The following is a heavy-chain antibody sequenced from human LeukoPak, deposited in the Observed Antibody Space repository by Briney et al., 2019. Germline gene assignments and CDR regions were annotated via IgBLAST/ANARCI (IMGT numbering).Heavy chain of an antibody. J-gene: IGHJ5*01. CDR2: ISSDGGNT. CDR1: GFTFNKYN. V-gene: IGHV3-30-3*01. D-gene: IGHD6-13*01. Sequence: LPGGSLRLSCVASGFTFNKYNMNWVRQTPGKVLEWVASISSDGGNTYYADSVKGRFTISRDNSESTLSLQMDSLRAEDTAIYYCAKDWGAPTGTPPHDSWGQGTLVTVSS. CDR3: AKDWGAPTGTPPHDS.